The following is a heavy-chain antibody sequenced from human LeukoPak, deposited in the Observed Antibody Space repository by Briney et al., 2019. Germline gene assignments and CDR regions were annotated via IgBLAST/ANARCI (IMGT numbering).Heavy chain of an antibody. CDR3: ARGTVTTAGWFDP. Sequence: PSETLSLTCTVSGGSISSGDYYWSWIRQPPGKGLEWIGYIYYSGSTYHNPSLKSRVTISVDTSKNQFSLKLSSVTAADTAVYYCARGTVTTAGWFDPWGQGTLVTVSS. CDR2: IYYSGST. D-gene: IGHD4-17*01. J-gene: IGHJ5*02. CDR1: GGSISSGDYY. V-gene: IGHV4-30-4*01.